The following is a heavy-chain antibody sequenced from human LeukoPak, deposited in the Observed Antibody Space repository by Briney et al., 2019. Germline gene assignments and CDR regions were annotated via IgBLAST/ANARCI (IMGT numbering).Heavy chain of an antibody. CDR1: RGSISSYY. D-gene: IGHD3-3*01. V-gene: IGHV4-59*01. CDR2: SYYSGST. Sequence: PSETLSLTCTVSRGSISSYYWCWIRQPPGKGLEWMGYSYYSGSTNYNPSLKSRVTISVDTSKNQFSLKLSSVTAADTAVYYCATSTIFGVVSAWYFDLWGRGIVVTVSS. CDR3: ATSTIFGVVSAWYFDL. J-gene: IGHJ2*01.